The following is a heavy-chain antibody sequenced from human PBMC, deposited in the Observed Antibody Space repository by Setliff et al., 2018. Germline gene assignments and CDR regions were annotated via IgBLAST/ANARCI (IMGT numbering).Heavy chain of an antibody. V-gene: IGHV3-7*01. J-gene: IGHJ3*02. CDR1: GFTFGNYW. CDR2: IKQDGSEK. Sequence: PGGSLRLSCEASGFTFGNYWMSWVRQTAGKGLEWVAYIKQDGSEKYYVDSVKGRFTISRDNAQNSLYLQMNSLRAEDTAVFYCARSPANGGHDAFDIWGQGTMVTVSS. CDR3: ARSPANGGHDAFDI. D-gene: IGHD6-25*01.